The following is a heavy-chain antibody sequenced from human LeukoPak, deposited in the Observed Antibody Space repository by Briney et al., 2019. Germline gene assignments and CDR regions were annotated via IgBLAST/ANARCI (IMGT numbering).Heavy chain of an antibody. CDR2: TYYRSTWYN. Sequence: SQTLSLTCAISGDSVSSNSVTWNWIRQSPSRGLEWLGRTYYRSTWYNDYAVSVRGRITVNPDTSKNQFSLHLNSVTPEDTAVYYCAGRLTQYDCFDPWGQGVLVTVSS. V-gene: IGHV6-1*01. CDR3: AGRLTQYDCFDP. J-gene: IGHJ5*02. D-gene: IGHD2-2*01. CDR1: GDSVSSNSVT.